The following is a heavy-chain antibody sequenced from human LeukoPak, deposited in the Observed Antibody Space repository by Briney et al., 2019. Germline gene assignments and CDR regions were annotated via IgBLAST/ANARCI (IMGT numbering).Heavy chain of an antibody. V-gene: IGHV1-2*06. J-gene: IGHJ5*02. D-gene: IGHD6-13*01. CDR3: ARVRGIAAADSWFDP. Sequence: GASVKVSCKASGYTFTGYYMHWVRQAPGQGLEWMGRINPNNGGTNYAQKFQGRVTMTRDTSISTAYMELSRLRSDDTAVYYCARVRGIAAADSWFDPWGQGTLVTVSS. CDR1: GYTFTGYY. CDR2: INPNNGGT.